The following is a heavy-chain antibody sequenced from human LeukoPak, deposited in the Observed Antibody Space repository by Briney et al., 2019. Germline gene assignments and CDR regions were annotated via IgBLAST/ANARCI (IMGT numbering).Heavy chain of an antibody. J-gene: IGHJ4*02. Sequence: SVKVSCKASGGIFSSYAISWVRQAPGQGLEWMGRIIPIFGTANYAQKFQGRVTITTDESTSTDYMELSSLRSEDTAGYYCARDRGGATWILFDYWGQGTLVTVSP. D-gene: IGHD5-18*01. V-gene: IGHV1-69*05. CDR2: IIPIFGTA. CDR3: ARDRGGATWILFDY. CDR1: GGIFSSYA.